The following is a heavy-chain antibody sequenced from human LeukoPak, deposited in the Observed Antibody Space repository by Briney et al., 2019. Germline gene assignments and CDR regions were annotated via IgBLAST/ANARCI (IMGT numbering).Heavy chain of an antibody. CDR2: ISYDGSNK. CDR3: AKDRGGSYWYYYYGMDV. V-gene: IGHV3-30-3*01. J-gene: IGHJ6*02. CDR1: GFTFSSYA. D-gene: IGHD1-26*01. Sequence: PGGSLRLSCAASGFTFSSYAMHWVRQAPGKGLEWVAVISYDGSNKYYADSVKGRFTISRDNSKNTLYLQMNSLRAEDTAVYYCAKDRGGSYWYYYYGMDVWGQGTTVTVSS.